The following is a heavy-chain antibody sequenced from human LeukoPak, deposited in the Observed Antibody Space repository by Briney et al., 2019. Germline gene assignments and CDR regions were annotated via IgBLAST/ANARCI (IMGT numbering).Heavy chain of an antibody. D-gene: IGHD1-26*01. CDR1: EFTFSDYY. CDR3: ARGSSGSYLDAFDI. Sequence: GGSLRLSCVVSEFTFSDYYMSWIRKVPGKGLEWISYISGSGATIYYADSVKGRFTISRDNAKNSLYLQMNSLRAEDTAVYYCARGSSGSYLDAFDIWGQGTMVTVSS. J-gene: IGHJ3*02. CDR2: ISGSGATI. V-gene: IGHV3-11*04.